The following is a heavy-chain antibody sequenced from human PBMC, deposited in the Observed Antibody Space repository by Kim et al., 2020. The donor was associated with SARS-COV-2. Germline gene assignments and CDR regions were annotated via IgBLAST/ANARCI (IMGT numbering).Heavy chain of an antibody. CDR2: IIPIFGTA. CDR3: ARGIRDYDSSGYSPQPDEYNWFDP. Sequence: SVKVSCKASGGTFSSYAISWVRQAPGQGLEWMGGIIPIFGTANYAQKFQGRVTITADESTSTAYMELSSLRSEDTAVYYCARGIRDYDSSGYSPQPDEYNWFDPWGQGTLVTVSS. V-gene: IGHV1-69*13. J-gene: IGHJ5*02. CDR1: GGTFSSYA. D-gene: IGHD3-22*01.